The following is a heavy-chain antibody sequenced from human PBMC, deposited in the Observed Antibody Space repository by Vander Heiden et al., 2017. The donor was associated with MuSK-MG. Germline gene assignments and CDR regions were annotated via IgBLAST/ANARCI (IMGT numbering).Heavy chain of an antibody. CDR2: ISSSGSPR. CDR3: ARVAVDIVATIWDAFDI. CDR1: GFTFRDYY. Sequence: QVQLVESGGGLVKPGGSLRLSCAAAGFTFRDYYMSWIRQAPDKGLEWVSYISSSGSPRYYADSVKGRFTVSRDNAKNSLYLQMNSLRAEDTAVYYCARVAVDIVATIWDAFDIWGQGTMVTVSS. V-gene: IGHV3-11*04. D-gene: IGHD5-12*01. J-gene: IGHJ3*02.